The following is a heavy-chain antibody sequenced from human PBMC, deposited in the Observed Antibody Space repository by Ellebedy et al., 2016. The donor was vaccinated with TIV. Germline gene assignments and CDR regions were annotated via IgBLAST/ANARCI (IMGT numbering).Heavy chain of an antibody. CDR1: GYTFTAYD. D-gene: IGHD3/OR15-3a*01. Sequence: AASVKVSCKASGYTFTAYDINWVRQATGQGLEYLGWIKPGSGNTGYAQKFEGRVTMTRNTSTSTAYMELSSLRSDDTAVYYCVVGLFHPWGQGTLVSVSS. V-gene: IGHV1-8*01. CDR2: IKPGSGNT. J-gene: IGHJ5*02. CDR3: VVGLFHP.